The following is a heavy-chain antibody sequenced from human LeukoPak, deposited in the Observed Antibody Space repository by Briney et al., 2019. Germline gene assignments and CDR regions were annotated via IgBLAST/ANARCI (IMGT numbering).Heavy chain of an antibody. CDR2: MNPNSGNT. V-gene: IGHV1-8*01. Sequence: ASVTVSFKASGYTFTIYDINWVRQAPGQGLEWMGWMNPNSGNTGYAQKFQGRVTMTRNTSISTAYMELSSLRSEDTAVYYCAREDSSGYGYWGQGTLVTVSS. CDR3: AREDSSGYGY. J-gene: IGHJ4*02. D-gene: IGHD3-22*01. CDR1: GYTFTIYD.